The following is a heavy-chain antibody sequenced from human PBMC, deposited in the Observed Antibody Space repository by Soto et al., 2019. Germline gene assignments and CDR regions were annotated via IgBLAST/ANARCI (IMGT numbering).Heavy chain of an antibody. D-gene: IGHD3-10*01. Sequence: GGSLRLSCAASGFTFSSYAMSWVRQAPGKGLEWVSAISGSGGSTYYADSVKGRFTISRDNSKNTLYLQMNSLRAEDTAVYYCAKETREVRGPFNYFDYWGQGTLVTVSS. CDR3: AKETREVRGPFNYFDY. J-gene: IGHJ4*02. CDR1: GFTFSSYA. V-gene: IGHV3-23*01. CDR2: ISGSGGST.